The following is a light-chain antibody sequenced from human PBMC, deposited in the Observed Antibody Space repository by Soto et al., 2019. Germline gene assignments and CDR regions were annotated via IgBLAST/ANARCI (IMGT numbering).Light chain of an antibody. CDR2: GVS. Sequence: QSALTQPASVSGSPGQSITISCTGSSSDVGAYDYVSWFQQHPGKPPKLMIYGVSNRPSGVSNRFSGSKSGNTASLTLSGLQAEDEADYYCSSYTTSNTWVFGGGTKVTVL. CDR1: SSDVGAYDY. CDR3: SSYTTSNTWV. V-gene: IGLV2-14*01. J-gene: IGLJ3*02.